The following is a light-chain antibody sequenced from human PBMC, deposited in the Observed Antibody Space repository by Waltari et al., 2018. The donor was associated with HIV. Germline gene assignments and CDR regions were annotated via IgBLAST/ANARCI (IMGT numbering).Light chain of an antibody. CDR2: YDD. J-gene: IGLJ1*01. V-gene: IGLV1-36*01. CDR3: AAWDDSLNGYV. Sequence: QSVLTQPPSVSEAPRQRVTISCSGSSSNIGNNAVNWYQQLPGKAPKLLIYYDDLVPSGFSARISGAKSGTSASLAISGLQSEDEADYYCAAWDDSLNGYVFGTGTKVTVL. CDR1: SSNIGNNA.